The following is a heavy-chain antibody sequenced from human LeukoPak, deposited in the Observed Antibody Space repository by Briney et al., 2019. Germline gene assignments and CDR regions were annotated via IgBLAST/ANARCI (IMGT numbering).Heavy chain of an antibody. Sequence: QPGGSLRLSCAASGSTFSDYDMHWVRQATGKGLEWVSAIGTAGDTYYTGSVKGRFTISRENAKNSLYLQMNSLRAGDTAVYYCVRVAKERVGGVYYFDYWGQGTPVTVSS. D-gene: IGHD1-1*01. CDR2: IGTAGDT. J-gene: IGHJ4*02. CDR3: VRVAKERVGGVYYFDY. V-gene: IGHV3-13*01. CDR1: GSTFSDYD.